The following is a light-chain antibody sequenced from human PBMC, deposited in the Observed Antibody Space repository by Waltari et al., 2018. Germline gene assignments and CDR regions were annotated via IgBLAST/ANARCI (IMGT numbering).Light chain of an antibody. Sequence: SYELTQPPSVSVYPGQTASIPCSGVTLGETYATWYQQKPGQSPVLVIYQDSKRPSGIPERFSGSNSGNTATLTISGTQAMDEADYYCQAWDSSTAVVFGGGTKLTVL. J-gene: IGLJ2*01. CDR2: QDS. V-gene: IGLV3-1*01. CDR3: QAWDSSTAVV. CDR1: TLGETY.